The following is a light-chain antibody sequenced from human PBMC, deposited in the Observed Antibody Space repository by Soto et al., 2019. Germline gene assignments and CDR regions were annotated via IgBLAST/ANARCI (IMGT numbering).Light chain of an antibody. CDR2: DAS. CDR1: QSISDY. CDR3: EQRVNWPST. Sequence: EIVLTQSPATLSLSPGERATLSCRAGQSISDYLAWYQQRPGQAPRLLLFDASNRATGAPDRFSGGGSGTDFSPIISSLEPEEFAVYYCEQRVNWPSTFGRGAKVEI. J-gene: IGKJ4*01. V-gene: IGKV3-11*01.